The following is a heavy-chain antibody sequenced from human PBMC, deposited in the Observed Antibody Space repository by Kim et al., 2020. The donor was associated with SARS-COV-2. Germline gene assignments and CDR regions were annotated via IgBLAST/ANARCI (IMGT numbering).Heavy chain of an antibody. CDR3: ARDPDIVASDAFDI. J-gene: IGHJ3*02. CDR2: INHSGAA. CDR1: GGSFSGCY. D-gene: IGHD5-12*01. Sequence: SETLSPTCGVSGGSFSGCYWSWIRQSPGKGPEWIGEINHSGAASYNPSLNSRVSISVDTSKNQLSLRLSSVTAADTALYYCARDPDIVASDAFDIWGQGT. V-gene: IGHV4-34*01.